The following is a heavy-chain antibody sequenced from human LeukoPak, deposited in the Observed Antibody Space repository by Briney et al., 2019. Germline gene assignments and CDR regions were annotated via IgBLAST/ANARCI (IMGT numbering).Heavy chain of an antibody. CDR2: INPSGGST. V-gene: IGHV1-46*01. Sequence: ASEKVSCKASGYTFTSYYMHWVRQAPGQGLEWMGIINPSGGSTSYAQKFQGRVTMTRDTSTSTVYMELSSLRSEDTAVYYCARDNPSYDFWSGYSKYYFDYWGQGTLVTVSS. CDR1: GYTFTSYY. J-gene: IGHJ4*02. D-gene: IGHD3-3*01. CDR3: ARDNPSYDFWSGYSKYYFDY.